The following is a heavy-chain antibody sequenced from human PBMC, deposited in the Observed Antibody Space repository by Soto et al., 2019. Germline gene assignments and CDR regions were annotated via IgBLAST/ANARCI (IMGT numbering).Heavy chain of an antibody. V-gene: IGHV1-18*01. CDR1: GYTFTSYG. D-gene: IGHD3-22*01. J-gene: IGHJ4*02. CDR2: ISAYNGAT. Sequence: ASVTVSCQASGYTFTSYGISWVRQAPGQGPEWMGWISAYNGATNYPQKFQGRVTMTTDTSTSTVYMDLRSLRSDDTAVYYCARDTNYYDSSGYPDYWGQGTLVNVSS. CDR3: ARDTNYYDSSGYPDY.